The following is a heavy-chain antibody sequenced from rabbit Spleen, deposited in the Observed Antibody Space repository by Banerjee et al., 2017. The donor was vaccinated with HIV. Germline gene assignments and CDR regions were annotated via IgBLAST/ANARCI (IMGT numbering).Heavy chain of an antibody. CDR3: ARGSAARTMVITGFYFHL. V-gene: IGHV1S40*01. CDR2: IYGGSPGST. CDR1: GFSFTDSYY. D-gene: IGHD2-1*01. Sequence: QSLEESGGDRVKPGASLTLTCTASGFSFTDSYYMCWVRQAPGKGLESIACIYGGSPGSTWCASWAKGRFTISKTSSTTVTLQLTSLTAADTATYFCARGSAARTMVITGFYFHLWGPGTLVTVS. J-gene: IGHJ4*01.